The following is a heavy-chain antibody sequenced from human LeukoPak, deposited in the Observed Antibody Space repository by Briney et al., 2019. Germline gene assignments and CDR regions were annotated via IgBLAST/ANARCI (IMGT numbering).Heavy chain of an antibody. V-gene: IGHV3-30*04. CDR2: ISYDGSNK. D-gene: IGHD1-26*01. CDR3: AREWELLGAFDI. J-gene: IGHJ3*02. Sequence: GGSLRLSCAASGFTFSSYAMHWVRQAPGKGLEWVAVISYDGSNKYYADSVKGRFTISRDNSKNTLYLQMNSLRAEGTAVYYSAREWELLGAFDIWGQGTMVTVSS. CDR1: GFTFSSYA.